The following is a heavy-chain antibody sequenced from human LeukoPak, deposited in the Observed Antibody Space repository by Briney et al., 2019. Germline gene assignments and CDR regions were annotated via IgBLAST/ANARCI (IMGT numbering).Heavy chain of an antibody. V-gene: IGHV3-53*01. Sequence: GGSLRLSCAASEFTVRSNYMSWVRQAPGKGLEWVSSIYSGGSTYYADSVKGRFTISRDSSENTLYLQMNSLRAEDTAVYYCARGHNWNDRGAFDIWGQGTMVTVSS. CDR3: ARGHNWNDRGAFDI. CDR2: IYSGGST. J-gene: IGHJ3*02. D-gene: IGHD1-1*01. CDR1: EFTVRSNY.